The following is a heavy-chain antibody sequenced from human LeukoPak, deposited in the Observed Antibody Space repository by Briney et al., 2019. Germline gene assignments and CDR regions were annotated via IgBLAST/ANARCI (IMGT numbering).Heavy chain of an antibody. CDR2: IWFDGSNR. V-gene: IGHV3-33*01. D-gene: IGHD4-23*01. CDR3: ARVAVVTGANDY. J-gene: IGHJ4*02. Sequence: PGGSLRLSCAASGFTFSDYGMHWVRQAPGKGLEWVALIWFDGSNRKYADSVKGRFTISRDKSNNTLYLQTNSLRDEDTAVYYCARVAVVTGANDYWGQGTLVIVSS. CDR1: GFTFSDYG.